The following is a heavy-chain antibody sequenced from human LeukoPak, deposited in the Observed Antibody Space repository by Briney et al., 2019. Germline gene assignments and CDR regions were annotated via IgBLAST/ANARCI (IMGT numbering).Heavy chain of an antibody. Sequence: GGSLRLSCAVSGFTVSSDYMSWVRQAPGKGLEWVSVIYRRGDTYYADFVKGRFTISRDESKNTLYFQMNSLRAEDTAVYYCARDLEGYSSGWYPGGNHAFDIWGQGTMVTVSS. V-gene: IGHV3-66*01. CDR1: GFTVSSDY. D-gene: IGHD6-19*01. J-gene: IGHJ3*02. CDR2: IYRRGDT. CDR3: ARDLEGYSSGWYPGGNHAFDI.